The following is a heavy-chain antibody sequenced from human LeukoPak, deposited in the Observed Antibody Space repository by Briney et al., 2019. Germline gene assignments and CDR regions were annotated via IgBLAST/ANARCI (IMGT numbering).Heavy chain of an antibody. Sequence: KPSETLSLTCTVSGGSISSYYWSWIRQPPGKGLAWVGYIYYSGSTNYNPSLKSRVTISVDTSKNQFSLKLSSVTAADTAVYYCARDQYYDSSGYYYRWFDPWGQGTLVTVSS. D-gene: IGHD3-22*01. V-gene: IGHV4-59*01. J-gene: IGHJ5*02. CDR1: GGSISSYY. CDR2: IYYSGST. CDR3: ARDQYYDSSGYYYRWFDP.